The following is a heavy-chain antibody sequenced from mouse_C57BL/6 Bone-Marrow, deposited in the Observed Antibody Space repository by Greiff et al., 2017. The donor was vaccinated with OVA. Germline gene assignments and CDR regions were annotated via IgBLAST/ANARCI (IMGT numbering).Heavy chain of an antibody. D-gene: IGHD2-12*01. J-gene: IGHJ4*01. CDR3: ARGPLLNYAMDY. V-gene: IGHV1-69*01. CDR1: GYTFTSYW. CDR2: IDPSDSYT. Sequence: VQLQQPGAELVMPGASVKLSCKASGYTFTSYWMHWVKQRPGQGLEWIGEIDPSDSYTNYNQKFKGKSTLTVDKSSSTAYMQLSSLTSEDSAVDYCARGPLLNYAMDYWGQGTSVTVSA.